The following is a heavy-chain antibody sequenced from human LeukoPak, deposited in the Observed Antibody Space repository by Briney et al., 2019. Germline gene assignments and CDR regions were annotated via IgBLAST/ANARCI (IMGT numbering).Heavy chain of an antibody. CDR3: VRGGEVFNPFDF. D-gene: IGHD3-16*01. CDR2: ISSSTYI. Sequence: GGSLRLSCAASGFTFSTYSMNWVRQAPGKGLEWVSSISSSTYIYYADSVKGRFTISRDNAKNSLYLQMNSLRAEDTAVYYCVRGGEVFNPFDFWGQGILVTVSS. CDR1: GFTFSTYS. J-gene: IGHJ4*02. V-gene: IGHV3-21*01.